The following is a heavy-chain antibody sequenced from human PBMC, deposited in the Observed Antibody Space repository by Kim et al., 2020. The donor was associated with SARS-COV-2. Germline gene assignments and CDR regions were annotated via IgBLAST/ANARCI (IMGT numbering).Heavy chain of an antibody. CDR3: ARRRYDYWSASADEFDY. J-gene: IGHJ4*02. CDR1: GASVITSQYY. Sequence: SETLCLTCNVSGASVITSQYYWAWSRQPPGKGLEWIATLYFGGNTYYNSALKSRVTMSVDASKSQFSLTLSSVTVEDTAVYYCARRRYDYWSASADEFDYWGRGTLVTVSS. CDR2: LYFGGNT. V-gene: IGHV4-39*01. D-gene: IGHD3-3*01.